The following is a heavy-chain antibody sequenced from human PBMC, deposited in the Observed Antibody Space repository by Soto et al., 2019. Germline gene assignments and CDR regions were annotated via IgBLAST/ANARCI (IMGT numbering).Heavy chain of an antibody. J-gene: IGHJ6*02. CDR3: ARDREAGYNFYYGMDV. CDR1: GADINTYS. CDR2: IYTSASI. V-gene: IGHV4-4*07. Sequence: SETVSLTRSVSGADINTYSWTWIRQPAGKGLEWIGRIYTSASINYNPSLRGRVTLSVDTSTNQVSLKLASVTAADTAVYYCARDREAGYNFYYGMDVWGQGTTVTVSS. D-gene: IGHD6-19*01.